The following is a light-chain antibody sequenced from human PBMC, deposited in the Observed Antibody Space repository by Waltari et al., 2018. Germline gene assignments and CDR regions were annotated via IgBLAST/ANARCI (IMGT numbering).Light chain of an antibody. V-gene: IGKV1-5*03. CDR2: KAS. CDR1: QSISSW. Sequence: DIQMTQSPSTLSASVGDRVTITCRASQSISSWLAWYQQKPGKAPKLLIYKASSLESGVPSRFSGSGSGTEFTLTISSLQPDDFATYYCQQYNTDPGFGQGTKLEIK. J-gene: IGKJ2*03. CDR3: QQYNTDPG.